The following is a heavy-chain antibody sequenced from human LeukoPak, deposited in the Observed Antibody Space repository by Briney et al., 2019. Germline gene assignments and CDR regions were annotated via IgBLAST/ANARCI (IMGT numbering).Heavy chain of an antibody. V-gene: IGHV3-48*03. CDR2: ISSSGSTI. J-gene: IGHJ4*02. CDR3: ATAEQAVAGNWGDY. D-gene: IGHD6-19*01. Sequence: GGSLRLSCAASGFTFSSYEMNWVRQAPGKGLEWVSYISSSGSTIYCADSVKGRFTISRDNAKNSLYLQMNSLRAEDTAVYYCATAEQAVAGNWGDYWGQGTLVTVSS. CDR1: GFTFSSYE.